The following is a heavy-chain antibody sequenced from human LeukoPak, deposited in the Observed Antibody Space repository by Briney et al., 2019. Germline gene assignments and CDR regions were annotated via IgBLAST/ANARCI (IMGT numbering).Heavy chain of an antibody. Sequence: SVKVSFKASGGTFSSYAISWVRQAPGQGLEWVGGIIPIFGTANYAQKFQGRVTITADESTSTAYMELSSLRSEDTAVYYCARAISGWYQWFDPWGQGTLVTVSS. CDR1: GGTFSSYA. CDR3: ARAISGWYQWFDP. CDR2: IIPIFGTA. V-gene: IGHV1-69*13. D-gene: IGHD6-19*01. J-gene: IGHJ5*02.